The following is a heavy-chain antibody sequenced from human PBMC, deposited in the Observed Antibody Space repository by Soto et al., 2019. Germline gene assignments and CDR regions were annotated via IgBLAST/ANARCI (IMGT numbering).Heavy chain of an antibody. D-gene: IGHD2-2*01. CDR2: ISSSSSYI. CDR1: GFTFSSYS. J-gene: IGHJ4*02. Sequence: GGSLRLSCAASGFTFSSYSMNWVRQAPGKGLEWVSSISSSSSYIYYADSVKGRFTISRDNAKNSLYLQMNSLRAEDTAVYYCASAPTSPFEIVVVPASIDYWGQGTLVTVSS. CDR3: ASAPTSPFEIVVVPASIDY. V-gene: IGHV3-21*01.